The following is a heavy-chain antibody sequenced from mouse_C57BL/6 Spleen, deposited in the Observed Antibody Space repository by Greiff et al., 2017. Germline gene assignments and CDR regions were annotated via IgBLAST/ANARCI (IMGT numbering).Heavy chain of an antibody. CDR2: IYPRDGST. D-gene: IGHD1-1*01. V-gene: IGHV1-85*01. CDR1: GYTFTSYD. CDR3: ARKGYYYGSSPNWYFDV. J-gene: IGHJ1*03. Sequence: QVQLQQSGPELVKPGASVKLSCKASGYTFTSYDINWVKQRPGQGLEWIGWIYPRDGSTKYNEKFKGKATLTVDTSSSTAYMELHSLTSEDSAVYFCARKGYYYGSSPNWYFDVWGTGTTVTVSS.